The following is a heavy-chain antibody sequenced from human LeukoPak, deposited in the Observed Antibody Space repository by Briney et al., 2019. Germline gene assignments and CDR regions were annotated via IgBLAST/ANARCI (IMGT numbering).Heavy chain of an antibody. Sequence: GGSLSLSCAASGFTFSGSAMHGVRQASGKGLEWVGRIRRKANSYATAYAASVKGRFTISRDDSKNTAYLQMNSLKTEDTAVYYCTRPPYCSSTSCYTDYWGQGTLVTVSS. J-gene: IGHJ4*02. V-gene: IGHV3-73*01. CDR1: GFTFSGSA. CDR3: TRPPYCSSTSCYTDY. CDR2: IRRKANSYAT. D-gene: IGHD2-2*02.